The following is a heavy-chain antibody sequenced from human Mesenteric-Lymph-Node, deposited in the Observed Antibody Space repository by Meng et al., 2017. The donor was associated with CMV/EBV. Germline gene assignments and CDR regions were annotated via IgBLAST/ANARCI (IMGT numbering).Heavy chain of an antibody. CDR1: GFTFSNYW. J-gene: IGHJ6*02. V-gene: IGHV3-7*03. Sequence: GGSLRLSCAASGFTFSNYWMSWVRQAPGKGLEWVANIKQDESEKYYVDSVKGRFTISRDNAKNSLYLQMNSLRAEDTALYYCARGGYSSKYYYYYGMDVWGQGTTVTVSS. D-gene: IGHD6-19*01. CDR3: ARGGYSSKYYYYYGMDV. CDR2: IKQDESEK.